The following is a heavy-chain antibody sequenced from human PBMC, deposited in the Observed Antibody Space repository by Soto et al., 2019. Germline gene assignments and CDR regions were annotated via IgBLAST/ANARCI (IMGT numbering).Heavy chain of an antibody. CDR2: INPSGGST. V-gene: IGHV1-46*01. J-gene: IGHJ6*02. CDR1: GYTFTSNY. Sequence: GASVKVSSKASGYTFTSNYMHWVRQAPGQGLEWMGIINPSGGSTSYAQKFQGRVTMTRDTSTSTVYMELSSLRSEDTAVYYCAFIAVAGAYYYYGMDVCGQGTTVTVSS. D-gene: IGHD6-19*01. CDR3: AFIAVAGAYYYYGMDV.